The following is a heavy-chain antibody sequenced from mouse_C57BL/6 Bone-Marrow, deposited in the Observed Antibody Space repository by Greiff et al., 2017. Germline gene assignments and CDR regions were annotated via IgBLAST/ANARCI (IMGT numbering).Heavy chain of an antibody. J-gene: IGHJ3*01. CDR1: GYTFTSYW. CDR2: IDPSDSYT. V-gene: IGHV1-50*01. CDR3: ARSSVAY. Sequence: QVQLQQPGAELVQPGASVKLSCKASGYTFTSYWMQWVKQRPGQGLEWIGEIDPSDSYTNYNQKFKGKATLTVDTSSSTAYMQLSSLTSEDSAVYYCARSSVAYWGQGTLVTVSA.